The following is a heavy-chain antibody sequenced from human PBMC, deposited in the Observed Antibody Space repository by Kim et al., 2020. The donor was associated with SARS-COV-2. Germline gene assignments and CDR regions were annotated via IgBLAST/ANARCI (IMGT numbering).Heavy chain of an antibody. CDR1: GFTFSSYG. J-gene: IGHJ5*02. V-gene: IGHV3-33*06. CDR3: AKEGNPWLRFNWFDP. CDR2: IWYDGSNK. Sequence: GGSLRLSCAASGFTFSSYGMHWVRQAPGKGLEWVAVIWYDGSNKYYADSVKGRFTISRDNSKNTLYLQMNSLRAEDTAVYYCAKEGNPWLRFNWFDPWGQGTLVTVSS. D-gene: IGHD5-12*01.